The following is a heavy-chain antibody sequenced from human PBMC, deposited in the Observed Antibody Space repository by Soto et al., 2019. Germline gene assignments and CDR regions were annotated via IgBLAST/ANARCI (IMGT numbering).Heavy chain of an antibody. Sequence: ASVKVSCKASGYTFTGYYMHWVRQAPGQGLEWMGWINPNSGGTNYAQKFQGRVTMTRDTSISTAYMELSRLRSDDTAVYYCASRIAAAGRFGPPGYWGQGTLVTVSS. J-gene: IGHJ4*02. CDR2: INPNSGGT. CDR3: ASRIAAAGRFGPPGY. D-gene: IGHD6-13*01. V-gene: IGHV1-2*02. CDR1: GYTFTGYY.